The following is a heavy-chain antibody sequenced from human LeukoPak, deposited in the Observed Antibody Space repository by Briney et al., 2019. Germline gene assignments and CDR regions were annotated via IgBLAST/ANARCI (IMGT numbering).Heavy chain of an antibody. CDR1: GGPFSAYY. CDR2: INHSGST. CDR3: ARAPMEYYDYWSGYSTWYFDY. D-gene: IGHD3-3*01. J-gene: IGHJ4*02. Sequence: SETLSLTCAVYGGPFSAYYWSWIRQPPGKGLEWIGEINHSGSTKYNPSLKSRLTISVDTSKNQFSLKLTSVTAADTAVYYCARAPMEYYDYWSGYSTWYFDYWGQGSLVTVSS. V-gene: IGHV4-34*01.